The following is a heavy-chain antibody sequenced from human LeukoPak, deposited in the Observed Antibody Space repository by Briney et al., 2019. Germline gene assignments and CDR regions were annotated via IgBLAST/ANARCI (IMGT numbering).Heavy chain of an antibody. CDR1: GGSISSYY. J-gene: IGHJ4*02. Sequence: SETLSLTCTVSGGSISSYYWSWIRQPPGKGLEWIGYIYYSGSTNYNPSLKSRVTISVDTSKNQFPLKLSSVTAADTAVYYCARVRHYGSGSYADYWGQGTLVTVSS. CDR2: IYYSGST. CDR3: ARVRHYGSGSYADY. D-gene: IGHD3-10*01. V-gene: IGHV4-59*01.